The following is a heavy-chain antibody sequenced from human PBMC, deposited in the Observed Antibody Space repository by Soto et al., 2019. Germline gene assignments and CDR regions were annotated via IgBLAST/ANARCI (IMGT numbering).Heavy chain of an antibody. CDR1: GGTFSSYA. J-gene: IGHJ4*02. CDR2: IIPIFGTA. CDR3: GGGLGYCSGGSCSPFDY. Sequence: QVQLVQSGAEVKKPGSSVKVSCKASGGTFSSYAISWVRQAPGQGLEWMGGIIPIFGTANYAQKFQGRVTITADKSTSTAYRELSSWSSEDTAVYYCGGGLGYCSGGSCSPFDYWGKGTLVTVSS. V-gene: IGHV1-69*06. D-gene: IGHD2-15*01.